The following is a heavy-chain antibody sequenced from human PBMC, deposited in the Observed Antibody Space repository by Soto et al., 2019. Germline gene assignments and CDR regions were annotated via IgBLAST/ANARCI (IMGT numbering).Heavy chain of an antibody. V-gene: IGHV3-23*01. CDR1: GFTISSRA. D-gene: IGHD6-19*01. Sequence: EVKFLESGGDLVQPGVSLRLSCAASGFTISSRAMSCVRQAPGKGLEWVASITRNDGRTYYADYVKGRFSISRDNSENTVSLPMHSLRVENTGMYFCAKDHDSDGWPTFEKWGTGTLVTVS. CDR2: ITRNDGRT. J-gene: IGHJ4*02. CDR3: AKDHDSDGWPTFEK.